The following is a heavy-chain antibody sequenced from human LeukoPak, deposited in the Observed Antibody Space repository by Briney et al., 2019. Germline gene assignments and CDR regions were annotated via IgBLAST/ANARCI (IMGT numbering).Heavy chain of an antibody. J-gene: IGHJ4*02. CDR3: AAALVVAGLTD. CDR1: GDSMSDYF. Sequence: SETLSLTCTVSGDSMSDYFWTWIRQPPGKGLEWIGYAADSGSTNYNPSLKSRVTISLDTPKKQFSLKLTSVTAADTAVYYCAAALVVAGLTDWGQGTLVTVSS. D-gene: IGHD6-19*01. V-gene: IGHV4-59*01. CDR2: AADSGST.